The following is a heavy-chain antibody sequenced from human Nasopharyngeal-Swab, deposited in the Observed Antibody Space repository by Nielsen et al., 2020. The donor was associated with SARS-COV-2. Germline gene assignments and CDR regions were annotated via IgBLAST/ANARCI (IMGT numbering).Heavy chain of an antibody. CDR3: ARATPTYSGGDFDY. D-gene: IGHD2-15*01. Sequence: GESLKISCAASGFTVSSNYMSWVRQAPGKGLEWVSVIYCGGSTYYADSVKGRFTISRDNSKNTLYLQMNSLRAEDTAVYYCARATPTYSGGDFDYWGQGTLVTVSS. CDR1: GFTVSSNY. V-gene: IGHV3-53*01. J-gene: IGHJ4*02. CDR2: IYCGGST.